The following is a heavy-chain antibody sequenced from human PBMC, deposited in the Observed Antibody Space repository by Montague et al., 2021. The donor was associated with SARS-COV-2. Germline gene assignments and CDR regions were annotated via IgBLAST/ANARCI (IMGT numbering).Heavy chain of an antibody. CDR2: IKQSGST. V-gene: IGHV4-34*01. CDR1: GGSFGDDH. J-gene: IGHJ6*02. Sequence: SETLSLTCGVYGGSFGDDHWSWIRQPPGKGLEWIGDIKQSGSTKYNPSXXSRVAVSVDRSKNQVSLKLTSVTAADTAVYYCARLLRSCTNGVCRTYYYYALDVWGQGTTVTVSS. CDR3: ARLLRSCTNGVCRTYYYYALDV. D-gene: IGHD2-8*01.